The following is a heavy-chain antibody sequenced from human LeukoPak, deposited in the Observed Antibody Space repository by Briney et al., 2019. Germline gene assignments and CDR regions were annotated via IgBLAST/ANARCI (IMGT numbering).Heavy chain of an antibody. V-gene: IGHV4-38-2*02. D-gene: IGHD5-12*01. CDR3: ARDMYSGYDPSGIYDY. J-gene: IGHJ4*02. Sequence: PSETLSLTCAVSGYSISSGYYWGWIRQPPGKGLEWIGSIYHSGSTYYNPSLKSRVTISVDTSKNQFSLKLSSVTAADTAMYYCARDMYSGYDPSGIYDYWGQGTLVTVSS. CDR1: GYSISSGYY. CDR2: IYHSGST.